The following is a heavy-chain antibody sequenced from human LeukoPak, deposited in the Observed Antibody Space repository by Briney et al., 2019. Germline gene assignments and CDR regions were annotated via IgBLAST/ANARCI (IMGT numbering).Heavy chain of an antibody. CDR2: ISAYNGNT. V-gene: IGHV1-18*01. Sequence: GASVKVSCKASGYTFTSYGISWVRQAPGQGLEWMGWISAYNGNTNYAQKLQGRVTMTTDTSTSTAYMELRSLRSDDTAVYYCARDPPRVYSSSWYDYFDYWGQGTLVTVSS. J-gene: IGHJ4*02. D-gene: IGHD6-13*01. CDR3: ARDPPRVYSSSWYDYFDY. CDR1: GYTFTSYG.